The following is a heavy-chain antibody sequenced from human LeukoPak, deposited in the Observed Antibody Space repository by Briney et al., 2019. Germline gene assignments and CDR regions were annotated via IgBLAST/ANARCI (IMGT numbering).Heavy chain of an antibody. CDR1: GGSFSGYY. J-gene: IGHJ4*02. Sequence: SETLSLTCAVYGGSFSGYYWSWIRQPPGKGLEWIGEINHSGSTNYNPSLKSRVTISVDTSKNQFSLRLSSVTAADTAVYYCARVGYSYGYDYWGQGTLITVSS. D-gene: IGHD5-18*01. CDR2: INHSGST. V-gene: IGHV4-34*01. CDR3: ARVGYSYGYDY.